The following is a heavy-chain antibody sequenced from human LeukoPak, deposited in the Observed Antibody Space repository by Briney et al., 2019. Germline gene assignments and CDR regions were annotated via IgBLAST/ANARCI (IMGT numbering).Heavy chain of an antibody. CDR2: IYHSGST. Sequence: SETLSLTCAVSGGSISSGGYSWSWIRQPPGKGLEWIGYIYHSGSTNYNPSLKSRVSISVDTSKNQFSLKLSSVTAADTAVYYCARSAIDAFDIWGQGTMVTVSS. D-gene: IGHD6-25*01. V-gene: IGHV4-30-2*01. CDR3: ARSAIDAFDI. CDR1: GGSISSGGYS. J-gene: IGHJ3*02.